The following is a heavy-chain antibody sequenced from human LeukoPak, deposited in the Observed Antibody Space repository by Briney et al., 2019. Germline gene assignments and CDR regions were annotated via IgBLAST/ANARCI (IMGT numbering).Heavy chain of an antibody. CDR2: INPNSGGT. V-gene: IGHV1-2*04. CDR3: ARARSSSWRGDFDY. CDR1: GYTFTGYY. D-gene: IGHD6-13*01. Sequence: ASVKVSCKASGYTFTGYYMHWVRQAPGQGLEWMGWINPNSGGTNYAQKFQGWVTMTRDTSISTAYMELSRLRSDDTAVYYCARARSSSWRGDFDYWGQGTLVTVSS. J-gene: IGHJ4*02.